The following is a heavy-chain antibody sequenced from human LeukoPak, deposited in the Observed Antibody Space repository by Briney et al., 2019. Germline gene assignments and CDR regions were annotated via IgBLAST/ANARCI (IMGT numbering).Heavy chain of an antibody. V-gene: IGHV4-59*01. J-gene: IGHJ3*02. Sequence: SETLSLTCTVSGGSISSYYWSWIRQPPGKGLEWIGYIYYSGSTNYNPSLKSRVTISVDTSKDQFSLKLSSVTAADTVVYYCARRAVAGTFDIWDQGTMVTVSS. CDR2: IYYSGST. D-gene: IGHD6-19*01. CDR1: GGSISSYY. CDR3: ARRAVAGTFDI.